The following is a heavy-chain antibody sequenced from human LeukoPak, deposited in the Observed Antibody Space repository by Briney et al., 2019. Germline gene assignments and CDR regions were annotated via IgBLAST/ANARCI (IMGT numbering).Heavy chain of an antibody. CDR2: IYYSGST. CDR1: GGSISSYY. V-gene: IGHV4-59*08. D-gene: IGHD6-13*01. Sequence: SETLSLTCTVSGGSISSYYWSWIRQPPGKGLEWIGYIYYSGSTNYNPSLKSRVTISVDTSKNQFSLKLSSVTAADTAVYYCARLGDGEQQLVNWFDPWGQGTLVTVSS. CDR3: ARLGDGEQQLVNWFDP. J-gene: IGHJ5*02.